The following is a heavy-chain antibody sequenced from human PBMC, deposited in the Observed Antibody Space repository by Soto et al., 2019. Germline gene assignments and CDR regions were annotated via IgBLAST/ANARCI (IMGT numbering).Heavy chain of an antibody. Sequence: QVQLVQSGAEVKKPGYSVKVSCKASGGSLSNYGISWVRQAPGQGLECMGGIIPVFGTAHYAQKFQGRVTITGAQSTILVYMDVARLRDADTAVYYCARGDATKIIVTTKYSMHVCAQRTTVTVSS. D-gene: IGHD4-17*01. V-gene: IGHV1-69*12. CDR1: GGSLSNYG. J-gene: IGHJ6*02. CDR3: ARGDATKIIVTTKYSMHV. CDR2: IIPVFGTA.